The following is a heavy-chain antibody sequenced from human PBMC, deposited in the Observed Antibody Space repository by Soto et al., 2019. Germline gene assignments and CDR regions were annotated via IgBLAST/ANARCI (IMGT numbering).Heavy chain of an antibody. V-gene: IGHV1-58*01. CDR2: IVVGSGNT. CDR3: AAFRIYYDSSGYYPYYYYGMDV. D-gene: IGHD3-22*01. Sequence: SVKVSCKASGFTFTSSAVQWVRQARRQRLEWIGWIVVGSGNTNYAQKFQERVTITRDMSTSTAYMELSSLRSEDTAVYYCAAFRIYYDSSGYYPYYYYGMDVWGQGTTVTVS. CDR1: GFTFTSSA. J-gene: IGHJ6*02.